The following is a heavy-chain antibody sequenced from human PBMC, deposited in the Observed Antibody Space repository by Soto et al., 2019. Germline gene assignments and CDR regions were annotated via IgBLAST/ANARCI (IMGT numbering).Heavy chain of an antibody. CDR3: ARGTEIVVVPAAWFDP. CDR2: INHSGST. V-gene: IGHV4-34*01. Sequence: SETLSLTCAVYGGSFSGYYWSWIRQPPGKGLEWIGEINHSGSTNYNPSLKSRVTISVDTSKNQFSLKLSSVTAADTAVYYCARGTEIVVVPAAWFDPWGQGTLVTVSS. CDR1: GGSFSGYY. D-gene: IGHD2-2*01. J-gene: IGHJ5*02.